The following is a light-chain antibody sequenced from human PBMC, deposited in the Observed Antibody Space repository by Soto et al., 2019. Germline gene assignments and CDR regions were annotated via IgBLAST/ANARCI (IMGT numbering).Light chain of an antibody. CDR1: QSISSSY. V-gene: IGKV3-20*01. J-gene: IGKJ3*01. CDR3: QQYGSSRFT. Sequence: EIVLTQSPGTLSLSPGQRATLSCRASQSISSSYLAWYQQKPGQAPRLLVYGASSRATGIPDRFSGSGSGTDFTFPISRLEPEDFAVDYCQQYGSSRFTFGAGNKVDIK. CDR2: GAS.